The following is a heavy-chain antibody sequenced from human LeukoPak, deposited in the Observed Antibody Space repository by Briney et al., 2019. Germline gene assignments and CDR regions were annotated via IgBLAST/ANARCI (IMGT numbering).Heavy chain of an antibody. V-gene: IGHV1-8*01. CDR2: MNPNSGNT. J-gene: IGHJ4*02. D-gene: IGHD4-17*01. CDR1: GYTFTSYD. Sequence: ASVKVSCKASGYTFTSYDINWVRQATGQGLEWMGWMNPNSGNTGYAQEFQGRVTMTRNTSISTAYMELSSLRSEDTAVYYCARGPDYGEPFDYWGQGTLVTVSS. CDR3: ARGPDYGEPFDY.